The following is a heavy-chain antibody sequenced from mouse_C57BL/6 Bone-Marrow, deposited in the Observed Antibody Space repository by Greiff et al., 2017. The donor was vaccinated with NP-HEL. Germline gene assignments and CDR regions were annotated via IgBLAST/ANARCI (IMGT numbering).Heavy chain of an antibody. J-gene: IGHJ1*03. CDR3: TNIDYGYDWDGD. D-gene: IGHD2-2*01. CDR1: GYTFTDYE. Sequence: QVQLQQSGAELVKPGASVTLSCKASGYTFTDYEMHWVKQTPVHGLEWIGAIDPEAGGTAYNQKFKGKAILTADKSSSTAYMQLRRLTSEDSAVYYCTNIDYGYDWDGDWGKGTTVTV. V-gene: IGHV1-15*01. CDR2: IDPEAGGT.